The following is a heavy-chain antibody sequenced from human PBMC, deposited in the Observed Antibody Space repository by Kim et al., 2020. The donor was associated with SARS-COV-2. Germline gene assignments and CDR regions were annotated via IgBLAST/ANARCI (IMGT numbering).Heavy chain of an antibody. CDR3: AKDHQLLWFGNAFDY. V-gene: IGHV3-30*18. D-gene: IGHD3-10*01. Sequence: GGSLRLSCAASGFTFSSYGMHWVRQAPGKGLEWVADISYDGSNKHYADSVKGRFTISRDNSQNTLYLQMNSLRAEDTAVYYCAKDHQLLWFGNAFDYWGQGTLVTVSS. CDR2: ISYDGSNK. CDR1: GFTFSSYG. J-gene: IGHJ4*01.